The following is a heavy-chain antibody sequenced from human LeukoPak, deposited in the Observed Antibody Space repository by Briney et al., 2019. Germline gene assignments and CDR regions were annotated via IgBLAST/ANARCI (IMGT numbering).Heavy chain of an antibody. CDR1: GFTFSSYS. V-gene: IGHV3-21*01. Sequence: GGSLRLSCAASGFTFSSYSMNWARQAPGKGLEWVSSISSSSSYIYYADSVKGRFTISRDNAKNSLYLQMNSLRAEDTAVYYCARDQSITMVRGITRAPPKYWGQGTLVTVSS. J-gene: IGHJ4*02. CDR3: ARDQSITMVRGITRAPPKY. D-gene: IGHD3-10*01. CDR2: ISSSSSYI.